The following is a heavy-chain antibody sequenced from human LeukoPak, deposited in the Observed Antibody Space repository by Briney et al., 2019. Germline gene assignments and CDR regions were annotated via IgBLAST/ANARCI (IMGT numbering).Heavy chain of an antibody. CDR1: GFTFSNDW. J-gene: IGHJ4*02. V-gene: IGHV3-7*01. CDR3: ASGRQLGY. CDR2: IKEDGSEK. D-gene: IGHD6-13*01. Sequence: GGSLSLSCAASGFTFSNDWMSWVRQALGKGLEWVANIKEDGSEKYYVDSVKGRFTISRDNARNSLYLQMNSLRAEDTAVYYCASGRQLGYWGQGTLVTVSS.